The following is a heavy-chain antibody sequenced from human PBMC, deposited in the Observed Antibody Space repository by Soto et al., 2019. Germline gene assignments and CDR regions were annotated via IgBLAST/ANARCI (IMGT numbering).Heavy chain of an antibody. D-gene: IGHD5-12*01. CDR2: INHSGST. J-gene: IGHJ4*02. CDR1: GGSFSGYY. CDR3: ARVLGGYDLT. Sequence: SETLSLTCAVYGGSFSGYYWSWIRQPPGKGLEWIGEINHSGSTNYNPSLKSRVTISVDTSKNQFSLKLSSVTAADTAVYYCARVLGGYDLTWGQGTLVTLSS. V-gene: IGHV4-34*01.